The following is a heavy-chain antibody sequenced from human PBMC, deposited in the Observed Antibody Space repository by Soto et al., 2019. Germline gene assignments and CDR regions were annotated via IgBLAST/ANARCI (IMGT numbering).Heavy chain of an antibody. Sequence: EVQLVESGGALVKAGGSRRLFCTASGFPFGNYIMNWVRQAQGRGREWVSSISTGGAYMFYADSVKGRFTISRDNAQNSLFLQIDSPRAEDTAVYYCARDIASPGGDYFDSWGQGTLVTVSS. J-gene: IGHJ4*02. D-gene: IGHD2-21*01. CDR2: ISTGGAYM. CDR3: ARDIASPGGDYFDS. CDR1: GFPFGNYI. V-gene: IGHV3-21*06.